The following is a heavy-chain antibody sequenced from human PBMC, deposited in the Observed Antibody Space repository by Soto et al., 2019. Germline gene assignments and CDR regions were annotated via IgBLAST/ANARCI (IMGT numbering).Heavy chain of an antibody. V-gene: IGHV3-23*01. J-gene: IGHJ5*02. Sequence: GGSLRLSCAASGFTFSSYAMSWVRQAPGKGLEWVSAISGSGGSTYYADSVKGRFTISTDNSKNTLYLPMNRLRAEYPAVYYSAKGEGVGAPYNWFDPWGQGTLVTVSS. CDR3: AKGEGVGAPYNWFDP. CDR2: ISGSGGST. CDR1: GFTFSSYA. D-gene: IGHD1-26*01.